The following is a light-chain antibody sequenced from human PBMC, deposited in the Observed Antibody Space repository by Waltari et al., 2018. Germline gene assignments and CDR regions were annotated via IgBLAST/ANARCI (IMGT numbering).Light chain of an antibody. CDR2: RSD. Sequence: QSVLTQPPSASGPPGQSVPISCSGGASNIWGNLVNWYQQPPGKAPKLLIYRSDLRPSGVPDRFSGSKSGTSASLAISGLQSEDEADYFCASWDDSLNGHWVFGGGTKVTVL. CDR1: ASNIWGNL. J-gene: IGLJ3*02. V-gene: IGLV1-44*01. CDR3: ASWDDSLNGHWV.